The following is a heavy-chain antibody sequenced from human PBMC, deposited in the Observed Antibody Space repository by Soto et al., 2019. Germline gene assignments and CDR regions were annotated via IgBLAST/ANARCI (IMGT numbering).Heavy chain of an antibody. Sequence: SSETLSLTCTVSCGSVSSGNYYWSWIRQPPGKGLEWIGYIYYSGSTNYNPSLKSRVTISVDTSKNQFSLKLSSVTAADTAVFYCASYDVLAAYYYWGQGTLVTVSS. D-gene: IGHD3-9*01. CDR2: IYYSGST. CDR3: ASYDVLAAYYY. CDR1: CGSVSSGNYY. J-gene: IGHJ4*02. V-gene: IGHV4-61*01.